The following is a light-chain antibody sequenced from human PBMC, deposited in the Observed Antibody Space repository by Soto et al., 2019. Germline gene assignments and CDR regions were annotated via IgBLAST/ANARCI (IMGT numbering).Light chain of an antibody. CDR3: QQYNSYSGT. CDR1: QGISSY. CDR2: AAS. J-gene: IGKJ1*01. V-gene: IGKV1-8*01. Sequence: AIRMTQSPSSFSASTGDRVTITCRASQGISSYLAWYQQKPGKAPKLLIYAASTLQSGVPSRFSGSGSGTEFTLTISSLQPDDFATYYCQQYNSYSGTFGQGTKVDI.